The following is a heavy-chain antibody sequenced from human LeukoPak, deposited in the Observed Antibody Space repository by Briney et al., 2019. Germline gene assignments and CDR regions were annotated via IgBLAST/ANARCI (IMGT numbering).Heavy chain of an antibody. Sequence: PGGSLRLSCAASGFTFSSYWMSCVRQAPGKGLEWWANIKQGESEKYYVDSVKGRFTISRDNAKKSLYLQMNSRRAEDTAVYYCARDYGGNPVWGRGTLVTVSS. D-gene: IGHD4-23*01. V-gene: IGHV3-7*01. CDR3: ARDYGGNPV. J-gene: IGHJ4*02. CDR2: IKQGESEK. CDR1: GFTFSSYW.